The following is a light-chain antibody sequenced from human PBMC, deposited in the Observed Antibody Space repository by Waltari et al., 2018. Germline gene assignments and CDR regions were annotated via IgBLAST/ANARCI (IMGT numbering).Light chain of an antibody. CDR1: QSVGTW. V-gene: IGKV1-5*03. CDR2: MAS. J-gene: IGKJ2*01. CDR3: QQYSSFST. Sequence: DIQMTQPPSTLSASVGDSVTIPCRASQSVGTWLAWYQQKPGKAPKLLIYMASSLESGVPSRFSGSGSGTEFTLTISSLQPDDFATYSCQQYSSFSTFGQGTKVDI.